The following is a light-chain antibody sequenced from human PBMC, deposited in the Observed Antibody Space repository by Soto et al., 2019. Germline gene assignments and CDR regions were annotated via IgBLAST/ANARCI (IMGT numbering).Light chain of an antibody. CDR3: QKYNSAPLLT. CDR2: AAS. Sequence: DIQMTQSPSSLSASVGDRVTITCRASQGISNYLAWYQQKPGKVPKLLIYAASTLQSGVPSRCSGSGSATDFTLTISSLQPEDVATYYCQKYNSAPLLTFGGGTKVEIK. V-gene: IGKV1-27*01. J-gene: IGKJ4*01. CDR1: QGISNY.